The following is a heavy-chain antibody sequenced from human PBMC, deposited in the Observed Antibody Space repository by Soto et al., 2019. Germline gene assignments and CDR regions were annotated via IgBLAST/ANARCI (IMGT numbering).Heavy chain of an antibody. CDR2: IWYDGSNK. CDR3: AREGWTQQQLVPVYAFDI. J-gene: IGHJ3*02. CDR1: GFTFSSYG. Sequence: HPGGSLRLSCAASGFTFSSYGMHWVRQAPGRGLEWVAVIWYDGSNKYYADSVKGRFTISRDNSKNTLYLQMNSLRAEDTAVYYCAREGWTQQQLVPVYAFDIWGQGTMVTVSS. V-gene: IGHV3-33*01. D-gene: IGHD6-13*01.